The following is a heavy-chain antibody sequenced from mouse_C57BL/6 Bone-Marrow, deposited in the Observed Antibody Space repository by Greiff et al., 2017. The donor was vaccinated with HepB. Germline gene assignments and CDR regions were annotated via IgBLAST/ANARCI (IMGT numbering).Heavy chain of an antibody. CDR1: GYSITSGYY. CDR3: AGVRVTGFDY. J-gene: IGHJ2*01. CDR2: ISYDGSN. V-gene: IGHV3-6*01. D-gene: IGHD2-1*01. Sequence: EVQLQQSGPGLVKPSQSLSLTCSVTGYSITSGYYWNWIRQFPGNKLEWMGYISYDGSNNYNPSLKNRISITRDTSKNQFFLKLNSVTTEDTATYYCAGVRVTGFDYWGQGTTLTVSS.